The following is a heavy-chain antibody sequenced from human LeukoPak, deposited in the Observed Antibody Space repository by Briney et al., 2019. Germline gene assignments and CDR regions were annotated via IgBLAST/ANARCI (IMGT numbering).Heavy chain of an antibody. V-gene: IGHV4-38-2*01. J-gene: IGHJ1*01. CDR2: ICHSGST. CDR3: ARHMSQDIVLITN. D-gene: IGHD2-8*01. Sequence: SETLSLTCAVSGYSISSGYYWGWIRQPPGKGLEWIGSICHSGSTYYNPSLKSRVTISVDTSKNQFSLKLSSVTAADTAVYYCARHMSQDIVLITNWGQGTLVTVSS. CDR1: GYSISSGYY.